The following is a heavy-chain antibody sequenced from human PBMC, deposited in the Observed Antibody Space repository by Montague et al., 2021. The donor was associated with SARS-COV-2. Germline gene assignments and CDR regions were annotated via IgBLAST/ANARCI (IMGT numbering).Heavy chain of an antibody. J-gene: IGHJ6*02. D-gene: IGHD3-16*01. V-gene: IGHV4-59*08. CDR2: IFKNGDI. Sequence: SETLSLTCTVCGGSITNDDWSWIRQPPGKGLEWIVNIFKNGDIDYNPSLRSRVIISVDTSKSQFSLKVTSVTAADTAAYYCARYYERSLDVWGQGTTVTVSS. CDR1: GGSITNDD. CDR3: ARYYERSLDV.